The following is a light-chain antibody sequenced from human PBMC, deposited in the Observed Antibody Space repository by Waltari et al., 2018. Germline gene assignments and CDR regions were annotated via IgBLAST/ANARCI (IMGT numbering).Light chain of an antibody. CDR2: RND. CDR1: LSNIGANF. V-gene: IGLV1-47*01. J-gene: IGLJ1*01. CDR3: AAWDDSLSGHFV. Sequence: QSVLTQPPSASGTPGQSVTISCSGSLSNIGANFVYWYQQVPGTAPKILIYRNDQRPSWVPDRFSASKSGTSASLAISVLRSEDEADYFCAAWDDSLSGHFVFGTGTKVIV.